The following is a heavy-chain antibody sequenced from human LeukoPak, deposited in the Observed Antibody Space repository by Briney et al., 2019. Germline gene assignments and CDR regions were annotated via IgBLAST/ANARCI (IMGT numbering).Heavy chain of an antibody. J-gene: IGHJ4*02. V-gene: IGHV1-18*01. CDR3: ARGAEEYCGGDCYFVC. CDR2: ISAYNGNT. D-gene: IGHD2-21*02. Sequence: ASVKVSCKASGYTFTSYGISWVRQAPGQGLEWMGWISAYNGNTNYAQTLQGRVTMTTDTSTSTAYMELRSLRSDDTAVYYCARGAEEYCGGDCYFVCWGQGTLVTVSS. CDR1: GYTFTSYG.